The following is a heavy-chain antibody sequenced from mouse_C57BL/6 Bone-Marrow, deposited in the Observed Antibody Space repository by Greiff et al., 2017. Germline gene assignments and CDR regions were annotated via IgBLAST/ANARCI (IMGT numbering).Heavy chain of an antibody. V-gene: IGHV5-12*01. CDR1: GFTFSDYY. Sequence: EVKLQESGGGLVQPGGSLKLSCAASGFTFSDYYMYWVRQTPETRLEWVAYISTGGGSTYYPDTVKGRFTISRDNAKNTLYLQMSRLKSEDTAMYYCARRSYVLYFDVWGTGTTVTVSS. D-gene: IGHD1-1*01. CDR2: ISTGGGST. CDR3: ARRSYVLYFDV. J-gene: IGHJ1*03.